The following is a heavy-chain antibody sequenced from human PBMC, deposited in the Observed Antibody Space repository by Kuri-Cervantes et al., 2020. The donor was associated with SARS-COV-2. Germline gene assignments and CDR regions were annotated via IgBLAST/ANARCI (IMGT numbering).Heavy chain of an antibody. CDR3: ARDRKQLVARAYYYYYYMDV. J-gene: IGHJ6*03. V-gene: IGHV1-69*04. Sequence: SVKVSCKASGGTFSSYAISWVRQAPGQGLEWMGRIIPILGTANYAQKFQGRVTITADKSTSTAYMELSSLRSEDTAVYYCARDRKQLVARAYYYYYYMDVWGKGTTVTVSS. D-gene: IGHD6-13*01. CDR1: GGTFSSYA. CDR2: IIPILGTA.